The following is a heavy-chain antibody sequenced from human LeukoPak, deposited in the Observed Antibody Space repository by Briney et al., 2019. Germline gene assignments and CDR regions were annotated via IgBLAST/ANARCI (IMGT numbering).Heavy chain of an antibody. CDR2: IYYSGST. CDR1: GGSISSYY. Sequence: SETLSLTCTVSGGSISSYYWSWIRQPPGKGLEWIGYIYYSGSTNYNPSLKSRVTISVDTSKNQFSLKLSSVTAADTAVYYCARHLAAAGTRFIDAFDIWGQGTMVAVSS. CDR3: ARHLAAAGTRFIDAFDI. D-gene: IGHD6-13*01. V-gene: IGHV4-59*08. J-gene: IGHJ3*02.